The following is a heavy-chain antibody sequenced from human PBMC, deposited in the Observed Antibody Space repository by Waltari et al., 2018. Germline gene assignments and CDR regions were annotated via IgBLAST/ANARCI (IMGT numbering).Heavy chain of an antibody. CDR1: GFTFDDYA. J-gene: IGHJ6*03. Sequence: EVQLVEFGGGLVQPGRSLRLSCAASGFTFDDYAMHWVRQAPGKGLEWVSGISWNSGSIGYADSVKGRFTISRDNAKNSLYLQMNSLRAEDTALYYCAKAPGYYYYYMDVWGKGTTVTVSS. CDR3: AKAPGYYYYYMDV. V-gene: IGHV3-9*01. CDR2: ISWNSGSI.